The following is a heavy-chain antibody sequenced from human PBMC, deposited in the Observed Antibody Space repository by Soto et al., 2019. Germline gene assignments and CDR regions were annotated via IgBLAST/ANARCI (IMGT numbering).Heavy chain of an antibody. J-gene: IGHJ5*02. Sequence: QVKLVQSGAEVKKPGASVKVSCKASGYSFSDYDINWVRQATGQGPEWMGWMNPNSGNTGYAQKFQGRVTMTRNTSINTAYMELSSLRSEDTAVYYCARDNRYNWNDEGWFDPWGQGTLVNVSS. CDR2: MNPNSGNT. D-gene: IGHD1-20*01. CDR1: GYSFSDYD. CDR3: ARDNRYNWNDEGWFDP. V-gene: IGHV1-8*01.